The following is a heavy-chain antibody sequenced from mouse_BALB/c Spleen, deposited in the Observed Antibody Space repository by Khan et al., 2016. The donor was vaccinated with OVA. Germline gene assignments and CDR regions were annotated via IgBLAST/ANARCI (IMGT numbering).Heavy chain of an antibody. CDR1: GFSLTNYD. Sequence: QVQLKESGPGLVAPSQSLSITCTVSGFSLTNYDISWIRQPPGKGLEWLGVIWTGGGTNYNSAFMSRLSISKDNSKSQVFLKMNSLHTDDTAIYYCVRRGHYYGSFYWYFDVGGAGTTVTVSS. J-gene: IGHJ1*01. CDR2: IWTGGGT. D-gene: IGHD1-1*01. V-gene: IGHV2-9-2*01. CDR3: VRRGHYYGSFYWYFDV.